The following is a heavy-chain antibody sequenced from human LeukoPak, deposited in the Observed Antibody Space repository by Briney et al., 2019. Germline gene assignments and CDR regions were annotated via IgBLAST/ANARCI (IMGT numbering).Heavy chain of an antibody. CDR3: ARDAHSSNWLLFDP. V-gene: IGHV4-59*01. J-gene: IGHJ5*02. D-gene: IGHD6-13*01. CDR2: IYNSGST. CDR1: GGSISSYY. Sequence: SETLSLTCTVSGGSISSYYWSWVRQPPGKGLEWIGYIYNSGSTNYNPSLKSRVTISVDTSKNQFSLKLSSVTAADTAVYYCARDAHSSNWLLFDPWGQGTLVTVSS.